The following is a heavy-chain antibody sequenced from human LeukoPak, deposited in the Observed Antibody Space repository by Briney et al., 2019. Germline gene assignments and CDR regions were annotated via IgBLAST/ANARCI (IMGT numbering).Heavy chain of an antibody. V-gene: IGHV4-31*11. Sequence: PSETLSLTCAVYGGSFSGYYWSWIRQHPGKGLEWIGYIYYSGSTYYNPSLKSRVTISVDTSKNQFSLKLSSVTAADTAVYYCARAPHYDFWSGYYPFDYWGQGTLVTVSS. D-gene: IGHD3-3*01. CDR2: IYYSGST. CDR3: ARAPHYDFWSGYYPFDY. CDR1: GGSFSGYY. J-gene: IGHJ4*02.